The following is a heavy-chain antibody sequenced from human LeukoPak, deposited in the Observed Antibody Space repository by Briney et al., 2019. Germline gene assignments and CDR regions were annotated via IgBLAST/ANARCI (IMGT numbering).Heavy chain of an antibody. J-gene: IGHJ3*02. D-gene: IGHD3-22*01. CDR2: ISSSSSYI. Sequence: GGSLRLSCAASGFTFSSYSMNWVRQAPGKGLEWVSSISSSSSYIYYADSVKGRFTTSRDNVKNSLYLQMNSLRAEDTAVYYCARDVKYYYDRTDAFDIWGQGTMVTVSS. V-gene: IGHV3-21*01. CDR1: GFTFSSYS. CDR3: ARDVKYYYDRTDAFDI.